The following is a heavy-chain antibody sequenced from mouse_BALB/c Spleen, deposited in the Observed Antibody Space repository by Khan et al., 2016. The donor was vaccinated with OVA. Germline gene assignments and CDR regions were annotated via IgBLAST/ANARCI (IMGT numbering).Heavy chain of an antibody. Sequence: EVKLEVPGPGLVKPSQSLSLTCTVTGYSITSGYGWNSIRQFPGNKLEWMGYLSYIGSTNYNPSLKSRISITRDTSKNQFVLQLNSVTTEDTATYYCARTARIKYWGQGTTLTVSS. J-gene: IGHJ2*01. CDR1: GYSITSGYG. CDR3: ARTARIKY. D-gene: IGHD1-2*01. CDR2: LSYIGST. V-gene: IGHV3-2*02.